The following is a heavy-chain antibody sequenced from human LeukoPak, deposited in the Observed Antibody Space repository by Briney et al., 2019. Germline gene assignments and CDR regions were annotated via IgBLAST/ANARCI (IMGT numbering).Heavy chain of an antibody. Sequence: GRSLRLSCAASGFTFSSYGMHWVRQAPGKGLEWVAVISYDGSNKYYADSVKGRFTISRDNSKNALYLQMNSLRAEDTAVYYCAKDRYYDSSIDYWGQGTLVTVSS. J-gene: IGHJ4*02. CDR1: GFTFSSYG. CDR2: ISYDGSNK. D-gene: IGHD3-22*01. V-gene: IGHV3-30*18. CDR3: AKDRYYDSSIDY.